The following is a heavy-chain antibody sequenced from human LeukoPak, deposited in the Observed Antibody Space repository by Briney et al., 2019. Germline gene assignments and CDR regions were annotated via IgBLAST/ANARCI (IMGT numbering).Heavy chain of an antibody. CDR2: INSDGSVT. J-gene: IGHJ4*02. CDR3: ARDRPESGYDNDY. Sequence: GGSLRLSCAASGFVFSSHWMHWVRLVPGKGLVWISRINSDGSVTNYADSVKGRLTISRDNAKKMLYLQLNSLRAEDTGVYYCARDRPESGYDNDYWGQGTLVTVSS. V-gene: IGHV3-74*01. CDR1: GFVFSSHW. D-gene: IGHD5-12*01.